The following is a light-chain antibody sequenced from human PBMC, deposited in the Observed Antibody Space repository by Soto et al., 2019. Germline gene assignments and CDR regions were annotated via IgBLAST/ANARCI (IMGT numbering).Light chain of an antibody. V-gene: IGKV1-5*01. J-gene: IGKJ1*01. CDR2: DVS. CDR3: QQCNSFWT. CDR1: QSIGSG. Sequence: EIQVTQSPSTMSASVGDRVTMTCRASQSIGSGLAWYQQKPGTAPKLLIHDVSSLESGVPSRFSGSGSGTEFTLTISSLQPDDSATYYCQQCNSFWTFGQGTKVDIK.